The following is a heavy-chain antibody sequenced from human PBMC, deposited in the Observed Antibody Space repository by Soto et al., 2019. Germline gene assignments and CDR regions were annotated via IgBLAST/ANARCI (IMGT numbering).Heavy chain of an antibody. Sequence: GGSLRLSCAASGFTFNSAWMTWVRQAPGKGLEWVGRIRSHSGITEYAAPAKDRFIISRDDSRNMFYLEMRSLKIDDTAVYYCAADVPGLGFGELDYWGQGILVTVSS. CDR1: GFTFNSAW. J-gene: IGHJ4*02. CDR2: IRSHSGIT. V-gene: IGHV3-15*07. CDR3: AADVPGLGFGELDY. D-gene: IGHD3-10*01.